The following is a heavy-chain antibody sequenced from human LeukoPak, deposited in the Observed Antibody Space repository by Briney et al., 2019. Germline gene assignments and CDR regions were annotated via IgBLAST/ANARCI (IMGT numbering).Heavy chain of an antibody. Sequence: ASVKVSCKASGYTFTNYDINWVRQATGQGLEWLGWMNPDTGNTGSAQKFQGRVTMTRNTSISTVYMELSSLRSEDTAVYYCASGAGAVDIWGQGTMLTVSS. J-gene: IGHJ3*02. CDR2: MNPDTGNT. D-gene: IGHD1-26*01. CDR3: ASGAGAVDI. CDR1: GYTFTNYD. V-gene: IGHV1-8*01.